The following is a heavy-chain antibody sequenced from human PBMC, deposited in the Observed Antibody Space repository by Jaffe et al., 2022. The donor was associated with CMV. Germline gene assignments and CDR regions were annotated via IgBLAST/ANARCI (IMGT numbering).Heavy chain of an antibody. V-gene: IGHV3-49*04. D-gene: IGHD3-22*01. CDR2: IRSKTYGGTT. CDR3: TRDVNYDSSGYYDYYYMDV. Sequence: EVQLVESGGGLVQPGRSLRLSCTASGFTFGDYALRWVRQAPGKGLEWVGFIRSKTYGGTTEYAASVKGRFTISRDDSKSIAYLQMNSLKTEDTAVYYCTRDVNYDSSGYYDYYYMDVWGKGTTVTVSS. J-gene: IGHJ6*03. CDR1: GFTFGDYA.